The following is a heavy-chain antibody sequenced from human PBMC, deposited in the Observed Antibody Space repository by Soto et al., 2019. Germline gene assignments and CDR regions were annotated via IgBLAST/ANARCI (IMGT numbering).Heavy chain of an antibody. J-gene: IGHJ6*02. CDR2: IWYDGSND. Sequence: GGSLRLSGAACGFTFSNYCIHWVRQAPGKGLEWVAIIWYDGSNDYYVDSVKGRFTISRDNSKNTLSLQMNSLRAEDTAVYYCARDRWEFQLFYYGLDVLGQGTTVTVSS. D-gene: IGHD1-26*01. CDR3: ARDRWEFQLFYYGLDV. CDR1: GFTFSNYC. V-gene: IGHV3-33*01.